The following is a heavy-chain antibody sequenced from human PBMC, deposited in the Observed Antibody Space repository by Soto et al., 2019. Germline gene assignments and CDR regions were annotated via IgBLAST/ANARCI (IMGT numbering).Heavy chain of an antibody. V-gene: IGHV3-33*01. CDR1: GFTFSGYG. CDR3: ARPGYCTGGSCYFFLS. D-gene: IGHD2-15*01. Sequence: QVQLVESGGGVVQPGKSLRLSCAASGFTFSGYGMHWVRQAPGKGLEWVALIWYDGSNKYYVDSVKGRFTISRDNSKNTMYLQMNSLRAADTAVYYCARPGYCTGGSCYFFLSWGQGTLVTVSS. CDR2: IWYDGSNK. J-gene: IGHJ5*02.